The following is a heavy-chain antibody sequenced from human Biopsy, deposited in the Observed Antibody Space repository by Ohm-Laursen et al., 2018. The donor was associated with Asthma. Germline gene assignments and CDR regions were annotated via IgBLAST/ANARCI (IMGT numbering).Heavy chain of an antibody. J-gene: IGHJ6*02. CDR3: ARAVDYSHYYGIDV. CDR2: ISVYNGNT. Sequence: SVKVSCKTSGYTFNSAGITWVRQAPGQGLEWMGWISVYNGNTKVAQKLQDRVTVITDTSTSTAYMELRSLRSGDTAVYFCARAVDYSHYYGIDVWGQGTTVTVS. CDR1: GYTFNSAG. V-gene: IGHV1-18*01. D-gene: IGHD3-10*01.